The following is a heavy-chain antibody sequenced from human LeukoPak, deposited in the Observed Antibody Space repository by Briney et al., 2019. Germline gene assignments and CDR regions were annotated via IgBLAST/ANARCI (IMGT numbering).Heavy chain of an antibody. Sequence: GGSLRLSCAASGFSVSSNYMSWVRQAPGKGLEWVSVIYSGGSTYYADSVKGRFTISRDNSKNTLYLQMNSLRAEDTAVYYCARSPYGDYARYDFDYWGQGTLVTVSS. D-gene: IGHD4-17*01. CDR3: ARSPYGDYARYDFDY. CDR2: IYSGGST. J-gene: IGHJ4*02. CDR1: GFSVSSNY. V-gene: IGHV3-66*01.